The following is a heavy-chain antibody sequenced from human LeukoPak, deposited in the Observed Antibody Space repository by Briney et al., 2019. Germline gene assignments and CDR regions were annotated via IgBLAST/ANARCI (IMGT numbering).Heavy chain of an antibody. J-gene: IGHJ4*02. Sequence: SETLSLTCTVSGGSISSSSYYWGWIRQPPGKGLEWVGSIYYSGSTYYNPSLKSRVAISVDTSRNQFSLKLSSVTAADTAVYYCARGKGGYSYGYWGQGTLVTVSS. CDR2: IYYSGST. CDR3: ARGKGGYSYGY. D-gene: IGHD5-18*01. V-gene: IGHV4-39*01. CDR1: GGSISSSSYY.